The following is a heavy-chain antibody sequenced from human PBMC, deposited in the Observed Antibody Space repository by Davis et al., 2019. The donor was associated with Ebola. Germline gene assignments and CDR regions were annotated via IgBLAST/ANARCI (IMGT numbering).Heavy chain of an antibody. V-gene: IGHV1-69*04. CDR2: IIPVVDTK. Sequence: SVTVSCKTSGGTFTNYAVNWVRQAPGQGLEWMGRIIPVVDTKDYAQKFQGRVTLTADKATNTAYMELSGLRFDDTAVYYCERGKWFDPWGQGTLVSVTS. CDR1: GGTFTNYA. J-gene: IGHJ5*02. CDR3: ERGKWFDP.